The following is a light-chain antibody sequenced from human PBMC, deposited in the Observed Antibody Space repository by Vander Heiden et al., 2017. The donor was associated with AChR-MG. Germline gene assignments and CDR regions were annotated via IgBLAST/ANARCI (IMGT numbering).Light chain of an antibody. Sequence: SYELTQPPSVSVSPGQTARITCSGDGLTKKCAYWYLKRSCQAPVLVIFEDTQRPSGIPERFSGSSSGTMATLTISGAQVDDEGDYCCYSTDISGNRPVFGGGTRLTVL. CDR2: EDT. J-gene: IGLJ3*02. V-gene: IGLV3-10*01. CDR3: YSTDISGNRPV. CDR1: GLTKKC.